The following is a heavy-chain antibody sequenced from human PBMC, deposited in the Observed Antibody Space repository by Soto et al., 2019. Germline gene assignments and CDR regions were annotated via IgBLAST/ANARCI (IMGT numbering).Heavy chain of an antibody. J-gene: IGHJ4*02. D-gene: IGHD1-26*01. V-gene: IGHV3-48*01. Sequence: GGSLRLSCAASGFTFSSYSMNWVRQAPGKGLEWVSYISSSSSTIYYADSVKGRFTISRDNAKNSLYLQMNSLRAEDTAVYYCARLHLNFDYWGQGTLVTVSS. CDR1: GFTFSSYS. CDR3: ARLHLNFDY. CDR2: ISSSSSTI.